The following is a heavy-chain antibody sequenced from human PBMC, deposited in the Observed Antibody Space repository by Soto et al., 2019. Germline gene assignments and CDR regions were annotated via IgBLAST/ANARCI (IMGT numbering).Heavy chain of an antibody. J-gene: IGHJ4*02. V-gene: IGHV3-30-3*01. Sequence: QVQLAESGGGVVQPGRSLRLSCAASGFTFSSYAMHWVRQAPGKGLEWVAFISYDGSNKYYADSVKGRFTISRDNSKNTLYLQMNSLRAEDTAVYYCAREVGAPHYFDYWGQGTLVTVSS. D-gene: IGHD1-26*01. CDR2: ISYDGSNK. CDR3: AREVGAPHYFDY. CDR1: GFTFSSYA.